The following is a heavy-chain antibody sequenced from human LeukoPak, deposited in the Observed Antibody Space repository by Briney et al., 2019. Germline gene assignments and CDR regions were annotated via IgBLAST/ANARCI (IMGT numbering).Heavy chain of an antibody. CDR2: IYSGGST. Sequence: PGGSLRLSCAASGFTFSDYYMSWVRQAPGKGLEWVSVIYSGGSTYYADSVKGRFTISRDNSKNTLCLQMNSLRAEDTAVYYCAREISGFPDYWGQGTLVTVSS. J-gene: IGHJ4*02. CDR1: GFTFSDYY. CDR3: AREISGFPDY. V-gene: IGHV3-53*01. D-gene: IGHD6-19*01.